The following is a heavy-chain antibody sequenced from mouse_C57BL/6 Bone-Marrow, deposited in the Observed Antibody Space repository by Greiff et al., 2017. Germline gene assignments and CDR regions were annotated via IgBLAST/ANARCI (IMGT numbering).Heavy chain of an antibody. V-gene: IGHV5-17*01. CDR1: GFTFSDYG. CDR2: ISSGSSTI. J-gene: IGHJ3*01. Sequence: EVKVVESGGGLVKPGGSLKLSCAASGFTFSDYGMHWVRQAPEKGLEWVAYISSGSSTIYYADTVKGRFTISRDNAKNTLFLQMTSLRSEDTAMYYCARLVWFAYWGQGTLVTVSA. CDR3: ARLVWFAY.